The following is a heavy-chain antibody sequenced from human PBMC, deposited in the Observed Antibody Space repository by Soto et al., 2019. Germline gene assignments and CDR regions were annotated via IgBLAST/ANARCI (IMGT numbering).Heavy chain of an antibody. V-gene: IGHV1-58*01. Sequence: SVKVSCKASGFTFTSSAVQRVRQARGQRLEWIGWIVVGSGNTNYAQKFQERVTITRDMSTSTAYMELSSLRSEDTAVYYCAADPRITMVRGVTFGLDYWGQGTLVTVSS. CDR1: GFTFTSSA. D-gene: IGHD3-10*01. J-gene: IGHJ4*02. CDR2: IVVGSGNT. CDR3: AADPRITMVRGVTFGLDY.